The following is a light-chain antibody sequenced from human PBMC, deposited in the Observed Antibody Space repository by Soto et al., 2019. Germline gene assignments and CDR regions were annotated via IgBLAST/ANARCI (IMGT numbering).Light chain of an antibody. Sequence: QSARTKRASVSGSPGQSITISGTGKSRDIGTSNLVSWYQQYPGKAPKVIIFEVTRRPSGISHRFSGSTSGNTASLTISRLHPDVYSFYYCYTSTAISTSLFVFPPATNLPVL. J-gene: IGLJ1*01. V-gene: IGLV2-23*02. CDR3: YTSTAISTSLFV. CDR1: SRDIGTSNL. CDR2: EVT.